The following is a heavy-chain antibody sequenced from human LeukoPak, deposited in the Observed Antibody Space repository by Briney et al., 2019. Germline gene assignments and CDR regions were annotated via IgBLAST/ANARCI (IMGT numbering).Heavy chain of an antibody. CDR3: ARGIVVPALFFDY. V-gene: IGHV4-30-4*08. CDR2: IYYSGST. J-gene: IGHJ4*02. CDR1: GGSFSGYY. D-gene: IGHD2-2*01. Sequence: SETLSLTCAVYGGSFSGYYWSWIRQPPGKGLEWIGYIYYSGSTYYNPSLKSRVTISVDTSKNQFSLKLSSVTAADTAVYYCARGIVVPALFFDYWGQGTLVTVSS.